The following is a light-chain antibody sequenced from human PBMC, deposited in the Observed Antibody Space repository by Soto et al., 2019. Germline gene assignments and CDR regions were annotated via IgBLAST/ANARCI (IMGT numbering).Light chain of an antibody. V-gene: IGKV1-12*01. J-gene: IGKJ4*01. CDR3: QQGNSFPLT. CDR1: QDISSW. CDR2: AAS. Sequence: DIQMTQSPSSLSASVGDRVTITCRASQDISSWLAWFQQKPGQAPKLLIYAASSLQIGVPSRFSGSGSGTDFTLTISILQPEDSATYYCQQGNSFPLTFGGGTKVEIK.